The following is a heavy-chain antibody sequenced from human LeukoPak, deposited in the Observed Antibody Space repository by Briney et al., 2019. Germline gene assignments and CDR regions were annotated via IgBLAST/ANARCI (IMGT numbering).Heavy chain of an antibody. CDR3: VRGPDHYYDSSGSFDY. CDR1: GLTFSDHY. D-gene: IGHD3-22*01. CDR2: ISNSANTI. Sequence: PGGSLRLSCAVSGLTFSDHYFAWIRQAPGKGLECISYISNSANTIYYADSVRGGFTISRDNANNSLFLQMNSLRVEDTAVYYCVRGPDHYYDSSGSFDYWGHGTLVTVSS. J-gene: IGHJ4*01. V-gene: IGHV3-11*04.